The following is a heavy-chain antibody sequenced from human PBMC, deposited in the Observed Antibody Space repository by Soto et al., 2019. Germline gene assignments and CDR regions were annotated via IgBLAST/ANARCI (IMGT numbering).Heavy chain of an antibody. J-gene: IGHJ5*02. V-gene: IGHV3-48*02. CDR1: GFTFGSSS. Sequence: GGSLRLSCAASGFTFGSSSMNWVRQAPGKGLEWVAYISSRSATIYYADSVKGRFTISRDNAKNSLYLQMDSLRDEDTAVYYCARDLRTPWGQGTLVTVSS. CDR3: ARDLRTP. CDR2: ISSRSATI.